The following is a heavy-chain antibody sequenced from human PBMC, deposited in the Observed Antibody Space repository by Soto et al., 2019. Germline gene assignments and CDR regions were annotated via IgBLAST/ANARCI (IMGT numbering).Heavy chain of an antibody. CDR1: GFSLSNARMG. CDR2: IFSNDEK. Sequence: QVTLKESGPVLVKPTETLTLTCTVSGFSLSNARMGVSWIRHPSGQALEWHAHIFSNDEKSYSTSLKSRLTISKETSKSQVVLTMSNMYPVDTATYYCARIRMAGGDTDAFDIWGQGTMVIVSS. J-gene: IGHJ3*02. CDR3: ARIRMAGGDTDAFDI. V-gene: IGHV2-26*01. D-gene: IGHD3-16*01.